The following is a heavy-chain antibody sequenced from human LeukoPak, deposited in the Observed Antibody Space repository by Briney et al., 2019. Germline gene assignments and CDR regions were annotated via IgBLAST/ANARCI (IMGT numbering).Heavy chain of an antibody. CDR3: ARIRAGSHNFDY. J-gene: IGHJ4*02. V-gene: IGHV2-70*11. CDR2: IDWDDDK. Sequence: SGPTLVNPTQTLTLTCTFSGFSLITSGMCVSWIRQPPRKALEWLARIDWDDDKYYSTSLKTRLTISKDTSKNQVVLTMTNLDPVDTATYYCARIRAGSHNFDYWGQGTLVTVSS. D-gene: IGHD1-26*01. CDR1: GFSLITSGMC.